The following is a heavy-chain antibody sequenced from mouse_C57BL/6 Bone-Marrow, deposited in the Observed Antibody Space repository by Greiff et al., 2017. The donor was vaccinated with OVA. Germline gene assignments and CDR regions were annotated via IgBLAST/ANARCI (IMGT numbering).Heavy chain of an antibody. J-gene: IGHJ2*02. CDR3: ARESANYSNPY. Sequence: EVMLVESGGGLVKPGGSLKLSCAASGFTFSSYAMSWVRQTPEKRLEWVATISAGGSYTYYPDNVKGRFTISRDKSKSNLYMQLRHLKSEDSAMYYCARESANYSNPYWGQGTSLTVSS. CDR2: ISAGGSYT. D-gene: IGHD2-5*01. CDR1: GFTFSSYA. V-gene: IGHV5-4*01.